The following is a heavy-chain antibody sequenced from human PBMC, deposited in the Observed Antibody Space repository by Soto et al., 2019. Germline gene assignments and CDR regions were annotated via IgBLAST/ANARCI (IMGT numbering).Heavy chain of an antibody. CDR2: IIPIFGRA. CDR1: GGTFSSYA. V-gene: IGHV1-69*06. D-gene: IGHD2-21*01. J-gene: IGHJ4*01. Sequence: SVKVSCKASGGTFSSYAISWVRQAPGQGLEWMGGIIPIFGRANYAHKLQGRVTITADKSTTTAYMELSSLTSEDTAVYYCARYSRGDRRDHHSGHAPLATDSS. CDR3: ARYSRGDRRDHH.